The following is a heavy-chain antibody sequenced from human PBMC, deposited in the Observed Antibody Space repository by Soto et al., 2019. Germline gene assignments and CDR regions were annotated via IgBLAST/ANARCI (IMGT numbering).Heavy chain of an antibody. D-gene: IGHD6-19*01. Sequence: PSETLSLTCTVSGGSISSSSYYWGWIRQPPGKGLEWIGSIYCSGSTYYNPSLKSRVTISVDTSKNQFSLKLSSVTAADTAVYYCASGLRGQWLVTYYSGMEVWGQGTRVTVAS. CDR1: GGSISSSSYY. V-gene: IGHV4-39*01. CDR3: ASGLRGQWLVTYYSGMEV. J-gene: IGHJ6*02. CDR2: IYCSGST.